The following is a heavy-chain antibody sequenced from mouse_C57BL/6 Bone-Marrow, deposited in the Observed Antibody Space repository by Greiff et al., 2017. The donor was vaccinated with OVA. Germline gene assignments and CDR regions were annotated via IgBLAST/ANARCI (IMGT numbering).Heavy chain of an antibody. CDR2: IDTADGNT. CDR1: GFNFKNYY. V-gene: IGHV14-3*01. Sequence: VQLQQSVAELVRPGASVKLSCTASGFNFKNYYMHWVKQRPEQGLEWIGRIDTADGNTNYPPKFKGKATITADTTTNTPYLQLSSLTSVDTAIYICAIDVYYVYFDVWGTGTTVTVSS. J-gene: IGHJ1*03. D-gene: IGHD2-3*01. CDR3: AIDVYYVYFDV.